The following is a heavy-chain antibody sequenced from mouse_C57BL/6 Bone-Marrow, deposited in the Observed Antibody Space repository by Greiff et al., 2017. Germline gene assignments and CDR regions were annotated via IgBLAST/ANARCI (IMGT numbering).Heavy chain of an antibody. V-gene: IGHV1-19*01. Sequence: VQLKESGPVLVKPGASVKMSCKASGYTFTDYYMNWVKQSHGKSLEWIGVINPYNGGTSYNQKFKGKATLTVDKSSSTAYMELNSLTSEDSAVYYCARLRWLRRRRYYFDYWGQGTTLTVSS. J-gene: IGHJ2*01. CDR2: INPYNGGT. CDR3: ARLRWLRRRRYYFDY. CDR1: GYTFTDYY. D-gene: IGHD2-2*01.